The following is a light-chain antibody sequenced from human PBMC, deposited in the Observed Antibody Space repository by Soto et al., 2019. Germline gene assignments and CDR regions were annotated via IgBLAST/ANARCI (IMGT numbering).Light chain of an antibody. Sequence: DIQMTQSPSSVFASVGHRVTITCRASQAISNYLAWYQQKPGKVPKLLIYAAYTLQSGVTSRFSGSGSGTDFTLTIRRLEPEDFAVYYCQQYDSTVWTVGPGTKVDIK. J-gene: IGKJ1*01. CDR1: QAISNY. CDR3: QQYDSTVWT. V-gene: IGKV1-27*01. CDR2: AAY.